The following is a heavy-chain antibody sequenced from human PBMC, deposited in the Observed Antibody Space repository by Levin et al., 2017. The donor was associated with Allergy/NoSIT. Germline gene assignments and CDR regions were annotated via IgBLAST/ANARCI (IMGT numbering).Heavy chain of an antibody. V-gene: IGHV4-39*01. CDR1: GGSISSSSYY. J-gene: IGHJ2*01. D-gene: IGHD3-3*01. CDR2: IYYSGST. CDR3: ARGYYDFWSGYSPEWYFDL. Sequence: SQTLSLTCTVSGGSISSSSYYWGWIRQPPGKGLEWIGSIYYSGSTYYNPSLKSRVTISVDTSKNQFSLKLSSVTAADTAVYYCARGYYDFWSGYSPEWYFDLWGRGTLVTVSS.